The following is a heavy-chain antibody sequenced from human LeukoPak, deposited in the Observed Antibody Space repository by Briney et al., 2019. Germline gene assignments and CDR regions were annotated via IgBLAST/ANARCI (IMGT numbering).Heavy chain of an antibody. CDR3: AGVLRFLEWLSRPNWFDP. CDR1: GGSISSSSYY. CDR2: IYYSGST. Sequence: SETLSLTCTVSGGSISSSSYYWGWIRQPPGKGLEWIGSIYYSGSTYYNPSLKSRVTLSVDTSKNQFSLKLSSVTAADTAVYYCAGVLRFLEWLSRPNWFDPWGQGTLVTVSS. D-gene: IGHD3-3*01. V-gene: IGHV4-39*01. J-gene: IGHJ5*02.